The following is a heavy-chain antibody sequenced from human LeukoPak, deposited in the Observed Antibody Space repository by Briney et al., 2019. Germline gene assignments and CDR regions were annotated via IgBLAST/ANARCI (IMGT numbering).Heavy chain of an antibody. Sequence: GGSLRLSCAASGFTFSNYNINWVRQAPGKGLEWVSFIGSSSSPIYYANSVKGRFTVSRDNAKNSLYLHLNSLRDEDTAVYYCARDPRPYSGSGLHFDIWGQGTLVTVSS. D-gene: IGHD1-26*01. V-gene: IGHV3-48*02. CDR3: ARDPRPYSGSGLHFDI. CDR2: IGSSSSPI. J-gene: IGHJ3*02. CDR1: GFTFSNYN.